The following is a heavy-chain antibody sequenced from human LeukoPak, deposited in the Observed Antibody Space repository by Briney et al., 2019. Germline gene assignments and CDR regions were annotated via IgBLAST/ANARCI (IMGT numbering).Heavy chain of an antibody. CDR2: TIPIFGTA. CDR1: GGTFSSYA. Sequence: GSSVKVSCKASGGTFSSYAISWVRQAPGQGLEWMGGTIPIFGTANYAQKFQGRVTITADKSTSTTYMELSSLRSEDTAVYYCARAQNDYGDYNYAFDIWGQGTMVTVSS. CDR3: ARAQNDYGDYNYAFDI. D-gene: IGHD4-17*01. J-gene: IGHJ3*02. V-gene: IGHV1-69*06.